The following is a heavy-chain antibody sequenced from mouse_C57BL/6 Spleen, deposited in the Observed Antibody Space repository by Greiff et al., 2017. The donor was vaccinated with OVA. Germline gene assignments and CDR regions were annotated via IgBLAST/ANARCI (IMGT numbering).Heavy chain of an antibody. CDR1: GYTFTSYG. CDR3: ARRELLPFFAY. V-gene: IGHV1-81*01. Sequence: QVQLQQSGAELARPGASVKLSCKASGYTFTSYGISWVKQRTGQGLEWIGEIYPRSGNTYYNEKFKGKATLTADKSSSTAYMELRSLTSEDSAVYFCARRELLPFFAYWGQGTLVTVSA. J-gene: IGHJ3*01. CDR2: IYPRSGNT. D-gene: IGHD1-1*01.